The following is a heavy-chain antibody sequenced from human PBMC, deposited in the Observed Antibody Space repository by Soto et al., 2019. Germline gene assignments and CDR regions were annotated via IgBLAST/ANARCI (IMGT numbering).Heavy chain of an antibody. J-gene: IGHJ4*01. CDR1: GFTFDDYA. D-gene: IGHD6-13*01. CDR3: VKSGDTHSRAWSYFFHY. CDR2: ISWDGGST. V-gene: IGHV3-43D*04. Sequence: GGSLRLSCAASGFTFDDYAMHWVRQAPGKGLEWISFISWDGGSTYYADSVQGRFTISRDNNKNSLYLQMSSLRAGDTALYYCVKSGDTHSRAWSYFFHYWGQGSLVTVS.